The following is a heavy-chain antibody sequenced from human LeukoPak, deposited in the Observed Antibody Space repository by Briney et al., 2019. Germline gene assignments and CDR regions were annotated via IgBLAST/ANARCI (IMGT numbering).Heavy chain of an antibody. Sequence: SETLSLTCTVSGGSISSYYWSWIRQPPGKGLEWIGYIYYSGSTNYNPSLKSRVTISVDTSKNQFSLKLSSVTAADTAVYYCAREGGYCSSTSCYSRGYNWFDPWGQGTLVTVSS. CDR3: AREGGYCSSTSCYSRGYNWFDP. D-gene: IGHD2-2*02. CDR2: IYYSGST. J-gene: IGHJ5*02. CDR1: GGSISSYY. V-gene: IGHV4-59*01.